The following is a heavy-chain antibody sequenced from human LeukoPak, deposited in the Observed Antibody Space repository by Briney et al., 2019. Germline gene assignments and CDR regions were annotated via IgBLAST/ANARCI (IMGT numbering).Heavy chain of an antibody. V-gene: IGHV3-23*01. CDR1: GFTFSSYA. CDR2: ISGSGGST. D-gene: IGHD3-9*01. CDR3: AKLVEYYDILTEDDY. J-gene: IGHJ4*02. Sequence: SGGSLRLSCAASGFTFSSYAMSWVRQAPGKGLEWVSAISGSGGSTYYADSVKGRFTISRDNSKSTLYLQMNSLRAEDTAVYYCAKLVEYYDILTEDDYWGQGTLVTVSS.